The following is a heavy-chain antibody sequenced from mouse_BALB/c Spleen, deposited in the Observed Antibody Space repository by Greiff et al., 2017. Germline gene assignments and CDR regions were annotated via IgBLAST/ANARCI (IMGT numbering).Heavy chain of an antibody. V-gene: IGHV5-4*02. CDR1: GFTFSDYY. J-gene: IGHJ3*01. CDR3: AREYRYDGAWFAY. D-gene: IGHD2-14*01. CDR2: ISDGGSYT. Sequence: DVQLQESGGGLVKPGGSLKLSCAASGFTFSDYYMYWVRQTPEKRLEWVATISDGGSYTYYPDSVKGRFTISRDNAKNNLYLQMSSLKSEDTAMYYCAREYRYDGAWFAYWGQGTLVTVSA.